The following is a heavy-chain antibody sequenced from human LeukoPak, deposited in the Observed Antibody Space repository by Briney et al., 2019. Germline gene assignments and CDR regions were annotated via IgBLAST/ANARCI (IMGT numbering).Heavy chain of an antibody. Sequence: GGSLRLSCAASEFSVGSNYMTWVRQAPGKGLEWVSLIYSGGSTYYADSVKGRFTISRDNSKNTLYLQMNSLRAEDTAVYYCAKVYGGNSGGWGQGTLVTVSS. CDR2: IYSGGST. J-gene: IGHJ4*02. CDR3: AKVYGGNSGG. V-gene: IGHV3-66*01. CDR1: EFSVGSNY. D-gene: IGHD4-23*01.